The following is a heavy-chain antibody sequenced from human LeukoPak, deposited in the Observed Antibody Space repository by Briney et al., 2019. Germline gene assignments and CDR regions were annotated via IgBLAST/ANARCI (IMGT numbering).Heavy chain of an antibody. D-gene: IGHD3-3*01. CDR3: ARENADYDFWSGYPNWFDP. CDR1: GFTFTSYW. CDR2: IRQDGSEK. V-gene: IGHV3-7*05. J-gene: IGHJ5*02. Sequence: GGSLRLSCAVSGFTFTSYWMSWVRQAPGKGLGWVANIRQDGSEKYYVDSVKGRFSISRDNAKKSLYLQMNSLRADDTAVYYCARENADYDFWSGYPNWFDPWGQGTLVTVSS.